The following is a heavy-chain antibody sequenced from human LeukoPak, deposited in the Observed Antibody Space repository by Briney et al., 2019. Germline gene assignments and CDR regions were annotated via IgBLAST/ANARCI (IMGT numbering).Heavy chain of an antibody. Sequence: GGSLRLSCAASGFTFSSYAMHWVRQAPGKGLEWVAVISYDGSNKYYADSVKGRFTISRDNPKNTLYLQMNSLRAEDTAVYYCARGGTYSAFDIWGQGTMVTVSS. V-gene: IGHV3-30-3*01. CDR3: ARGGTYSAFDI. CDR1: GFTFSSYA. J-gene: IGHJ3*02. D-gene: IGHD1-7*01. CDR2: ISYDGSNK.